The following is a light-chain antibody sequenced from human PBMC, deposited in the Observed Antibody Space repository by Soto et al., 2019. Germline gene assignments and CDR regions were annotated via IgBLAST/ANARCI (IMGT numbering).Light chain of an antibody. Sequence: DIQMTQSPSSLSASVGDRVTITCRASQGIGNDLGWYQQKPGKAPKRLIYVASNLQSGVPSRFSGSGSGTEFTLTISSLQPEDFATYYCLQHNSSPLTFGPGTRVDIK. V-gene: IGKV1-17*01. CDR2: VAS. CDR3: LQHNSSPLT. J-gene: IGKJ3*01. CDR1: QGIGND.